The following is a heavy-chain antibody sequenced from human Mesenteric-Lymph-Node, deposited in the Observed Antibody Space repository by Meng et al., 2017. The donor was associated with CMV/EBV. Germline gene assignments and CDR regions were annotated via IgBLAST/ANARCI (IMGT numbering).Heavy chain of an antibody. CDR3: AKDGWYCSSTGCLGHDAFDI. J-gene: IGHJ3*02. Sequence: LTGAASGFTFSSYGMHWVRQAPGKGLEWVTFIRYDGSNKYYADSVKGRFTITRDSSKNTLYLQMNSLRAEDTAVYYCAKDGWYCSSTGCLGHDAFDIWGQGPMVT. V-gene: IGHV3-30*02. CDR1: GFTFSSYG. CDR2: IRYDGSNK. D-gene: IGHD2-2*01.